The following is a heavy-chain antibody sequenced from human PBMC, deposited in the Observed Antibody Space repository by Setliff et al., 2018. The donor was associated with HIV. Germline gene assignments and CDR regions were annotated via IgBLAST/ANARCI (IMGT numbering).Heavy chain of an antibody. Sequence: ASVKVSCKASGYTFTGYYMHWVRQAPGQGPEWLGRINPKSGGTRYAQKFQGRVSMTRDTAISTAYMELSRLRSYDSAVYYCARLPFITIFGVLNGDDGFDIWGQVTMVTVSS. J-gene: IGHJ3*02. CDR1: GYTFTGYY. V-gene: IGHV1-2*06. CDR3: ARLPFITIFGVLNGDDGFDI. CDR2: INPKSGGT. D-gene: IGHD3-3*01.